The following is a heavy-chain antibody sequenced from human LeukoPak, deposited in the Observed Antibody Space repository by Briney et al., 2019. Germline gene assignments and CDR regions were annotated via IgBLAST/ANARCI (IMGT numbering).Heavy chain of an antibody. Sequence: GGSLRLSCAASGFTFDAFGMTWVRQAPGKGLEWVSAIRGDAGSTGYADSVKGRFTVSRDNAKNSLYLQMNSLRVEDTALYYCARVWAWGSGNYFDNWGQGTLVTVSS. D-gene: IGHD7-27*01. CDR3: ARVWAWGSGNYFDN. CDR1: GFTFDAFG. V-gene: IGHV3-20*04. J-gene: IGHJ4*02. CDR2: IRGDAGST.